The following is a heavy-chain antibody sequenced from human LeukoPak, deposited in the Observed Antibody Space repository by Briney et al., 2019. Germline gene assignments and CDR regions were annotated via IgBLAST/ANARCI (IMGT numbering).Heavy chain of an antibody. J-gene: IGHJ4*02. CDR1: GYTFTGYY. Sequence: ASVKVSCKTSGYTFTGYYMHWVRQAPGQGLEWMGWVNPNTGGTNYAQKFQGRVTMTSDTSISTAYMELSSLKSDDTAMYYCARAPMIVVVFPPRLDFWGQGTLVTVSS. CDR2: VNPNTGGT. V-gene: IGHV1-2*02. D-gene: IGHD3-22*01. CDR3: ARAPMIVVVFPPRLDF.